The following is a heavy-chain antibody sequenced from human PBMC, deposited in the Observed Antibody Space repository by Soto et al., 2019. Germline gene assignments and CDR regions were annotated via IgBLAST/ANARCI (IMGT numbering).Heavy chain of an antibody. J-gene: IGHJ6*02. CDR3: ARGGRFLEWSIYYYYGMDV. CDR2: ISSSSSTI. Sequence: GGSLRLSCAASGFTFSSYSMNWVRQAPGKGLEWVSYISSSSSTIYYADSVKGRFTISRDNAKNSLYLQMNSLRDEDTAVYYCARGGRFLEWSIYYYYGMDVWGQGTTVTVSS. D-gene: IGHD3-3*01. CDR1: GFTFSSYS. V-gene: IGHV3-48*02.